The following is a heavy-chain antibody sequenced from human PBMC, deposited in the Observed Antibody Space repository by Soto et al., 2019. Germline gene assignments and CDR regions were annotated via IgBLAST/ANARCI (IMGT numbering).Heavy chain of an antibody. CDR2: ISAYNGNT. D-gene: IGHD4-4*01. CDR3: AREGPDYIFDY. J-gene: IGHJ4*02. V-gene: IGHV1-18*01. Sequence: ASVKVAGKASGYPFTNYGINWVRQAPGQGLEWMGWISAYNGNTNYAQKFQGRVTMTTDTSTSTAYMELRSLRSDATAVYDCAREGPDYIFDYWGQGTLVPYSS. CDR1: GYPFTNYG.